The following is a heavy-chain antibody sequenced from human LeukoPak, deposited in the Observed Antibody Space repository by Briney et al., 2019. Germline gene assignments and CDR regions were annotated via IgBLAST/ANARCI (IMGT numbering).Heavy chain of an antibody. CDR3: ARPLTGAAGTGFDY. V-gene: IGHV4-59*08. CDR1: GGSISHYY. J-gene: IGHJ4*02. D-gene: IGHD6-13*01. Sequence: PSETLSLTCTVSGGSISHYYWSWIRQPPGKGLEWIGYIYYSGSTNYNPSLKSRVTISVDTSKNQFSLKLSSVTAADTAVYYCARPLTGAAGTGFDYWGQGTLVTVSS. CDR2: IYYSGST.